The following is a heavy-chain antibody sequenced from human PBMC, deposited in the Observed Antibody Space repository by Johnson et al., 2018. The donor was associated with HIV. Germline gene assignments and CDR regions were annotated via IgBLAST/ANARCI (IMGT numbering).Heavy chain of an antibody. CDR1: GFTFSNYW. V-gene: IGHV3-7*05. CDR3: ASSSLRNEGGWGAFDV. CDR2: IKPDGSEK. Sequence: VQLVESGGGLVQPGGSLRLSCAASGFTFSNYWMHWVRQAPGKGLEWVANIKPDGSEKYYVDSVKGRFTISRDNAKNSLYLQRNSLRAEDTAVYYCASSSLRNEGGWGAFDVWGQGTMVTVSS. J-gene: IGHJ3*01. D-gene: IGHD1-1*01.